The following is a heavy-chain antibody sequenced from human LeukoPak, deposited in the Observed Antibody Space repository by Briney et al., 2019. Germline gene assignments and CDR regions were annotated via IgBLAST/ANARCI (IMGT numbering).Heavy chain of an antibody. J-gene: IGHJ4*02. V-gene: IGHV4-30-2*01. CDR1: GGSISSGGYS. CDR3: ARGRGYFDY. Sequence: SETLSLTCAVSGGSISSGGYSWSWIRQPPGKGLEWIGYIYHSGSTYYNPSPKSRVTISVDRSKNQFSLKLSSVTAADTAVYYCARGRGYFDYWGQGTLVTVSS. CDR2: IYHSGST.